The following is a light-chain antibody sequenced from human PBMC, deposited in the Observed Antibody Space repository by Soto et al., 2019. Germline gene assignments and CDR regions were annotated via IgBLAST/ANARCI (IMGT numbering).Light chain of an antibody. J-gene: IGKJ4*01. CDR1: QSISSW. CDR2: AAT. Sequence: DIEMTQSPSTLSASVGDRVTITCRASQSISSWLAWYQQKPGKAPKLLIYAATSLQDGVPLRFSGSGSGADFTLTISALQPEDFATYYCQQANSLPLTFGGGTKVDI. V-gene: IGKV1-12*01. CDR3: QQANSLPLT.